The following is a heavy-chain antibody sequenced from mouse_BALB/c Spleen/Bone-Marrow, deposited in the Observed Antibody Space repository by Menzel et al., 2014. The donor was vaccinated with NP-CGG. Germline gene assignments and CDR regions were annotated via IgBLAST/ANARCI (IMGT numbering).Heavy chain of an antibody. CDR2: IDPENGNT. CDR3: ARGDGYAMDY. V-gene: IGHV14-1*02. Sequence: EVQLQQSGAEIVRPGALVKLSRKASGFNIKDYYMQWVKQRPEQGLEWIGWIDPENGNTIYDKKFQGKASITADTSSNTAYLQLSSLTSEDTDVYYYARGDGYAMDYWGQGTSVTVSS. CDR1: GFNIKDYY. J-gene: IGHJ4*01.